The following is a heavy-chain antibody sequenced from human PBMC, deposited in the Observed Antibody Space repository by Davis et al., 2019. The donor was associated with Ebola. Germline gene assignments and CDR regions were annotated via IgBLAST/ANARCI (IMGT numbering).Heavy chain of an antibody. V-gene: IGHV1-46*01. CDR2: INPSGGST. Sequence: AASVKVSCKASGYTFTSYYMHWVRQAPGQGLEWMGIINPSGGSTSYAQKFQGRVTMTTDTSTSTAYMELRSLRSDDTAVYYCARVRYYYYGMDVWGQGTTVTVSS. CDR1: GYTFTSYY. CDR3: ARVRYYYYGMDV. J-gene: IGHJ6*02.